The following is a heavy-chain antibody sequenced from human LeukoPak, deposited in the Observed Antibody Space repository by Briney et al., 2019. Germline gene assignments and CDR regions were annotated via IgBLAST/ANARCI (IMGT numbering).Heavy chain of an antibody. CDR2: IDSDGSST. Sequence: GGSLRLSCAASGFTLSSYWMHWVHQAPGKGLVWVSRIDSDGSSTSYADSVKGRFTISRDNAKNTLYLQMNSLRAEDTAVYYCARVRYGDYVRYFDYWGQGTLVTVSS. V-gene: IGHV3-74*01. CDR3: ARVRYGDYVRYFDY. CDR1: GFTLSSYW. J-gene: IGHJ4*02. D-gene: IGHD4-17*01.